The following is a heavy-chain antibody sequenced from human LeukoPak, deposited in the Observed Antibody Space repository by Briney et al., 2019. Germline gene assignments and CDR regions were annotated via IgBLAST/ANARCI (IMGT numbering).Heavy chain of an antibody. Sequence: ASVKVSCKASGYTFTSYDINWVRQATGQGLEWMGWMNPNSGNTGYAQKFQGRVTMTRNTSMSTAYMELSSLRSEDTAVYYCARGLAEDIVVVPAARDSWFDPWGQGTLVTVSS. V-gene: IGHV1-8*01. D-gene: IGHD2-2*01. J-gene: IGHJ5*02. CDR1: GYTFTSYD. CDR3: ARGLAEDIVVVPAARDSWFDP. CDR2: MNPNSGNT.